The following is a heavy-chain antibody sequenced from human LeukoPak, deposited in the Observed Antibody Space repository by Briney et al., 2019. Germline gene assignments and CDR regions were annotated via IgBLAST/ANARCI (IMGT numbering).Heavy chain of an antibody. J-gene: IGHJ4*02. Sequence: GGSLRLSCAASGFTVSSNYMSWVRQAPGKGLEWVSAISGSGGSTYYADSVKGRFTISRDNSKNTLYLQMNSLRAEDTAVYYCAKSPRYYYDSSGYHFDYWGQGTLVTVSS. V-gene: IGHV3-23*01. CDR1: GFTVSSNY. CDR2: ISGSGGST. CDR3: AKSPRYYYDSSGYHFDY. D-gene: IGHD3-22*01.